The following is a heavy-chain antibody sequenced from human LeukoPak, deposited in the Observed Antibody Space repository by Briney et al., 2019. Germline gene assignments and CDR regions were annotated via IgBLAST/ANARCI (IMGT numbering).Heavy chain of an antibody. CDR2: ISWNSGSI. CDR1: GFTFDYYA. V-gene: IGHV3-9*03. Sequence: PGRSLRLSCAASGFTFDYYAMHWVQQAPGKGLEWVAGISWNSGSIGYADSVKGRFTISRDNAKNSLYLQMNSLRAEDMALYYCAKDYSSSSSFFDYWGQGTLVTDSS. D-gene: IGHD6-6*01. CDR3: AKDYSSSSSFFDY. J-gene: IGHJ4*02.